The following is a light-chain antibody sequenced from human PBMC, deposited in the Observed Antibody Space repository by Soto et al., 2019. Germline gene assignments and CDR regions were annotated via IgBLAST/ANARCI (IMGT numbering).Light chain of an antibody. CDR2: DVS. V-gene: IGLV2-14*01. Sequence: QSVLTQPASVSGSPGQSITISCTGTSSDVGDYNYVSWYQQHPGKAPKVMIYDVSNRPSGVSKRFSGSKSGNTASLTISGLQAEDEADYYCSSYTSSSTLVFGTGTKVTVL. CDR1: SSDVGDYNY. CDR3: SSYTSSSTLV. J-gene: IGLJ1*01.